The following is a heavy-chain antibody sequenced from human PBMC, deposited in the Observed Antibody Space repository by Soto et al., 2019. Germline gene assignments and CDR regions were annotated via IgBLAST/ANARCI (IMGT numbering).Heavy chain of an antibody. Sequence: PGGSLRLSAGASGCTFSSSARQWVRQAPGKGLEWVAVISYDGSNKYYADSVKVRFTISRDNSKNTLYLQMNSLRAEDTAVYYCAKDPRIEAAAPFGWFDSWGQGTLVTVSS. J-gene: IGHJ5*01. D-gene: IGHD6-13*01. CDR1: GCTFSSSA. CDR2: ISYDGSNK. CDR3: AKDPRIEAAAPFGWFDS. V-gene: IGHV3-30-3*01.